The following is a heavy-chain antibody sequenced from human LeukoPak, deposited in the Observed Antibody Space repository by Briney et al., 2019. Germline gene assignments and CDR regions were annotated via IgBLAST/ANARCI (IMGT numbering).Heavy chain of an antibody. CDR2: IYYSGST. V-gene: IGHV4-31*03. J-gene: IGHJ4*02. CDR3: AREAAFGGVIFFDY. CDR1: GGSISSGGYY. Sequence: SETLSLTCTVSGGSISSGGYYWSWIRQHPGKGLEWIGYIYYSGSTYYNPSLKSRVTISVDTSKNQFSLKLSSVTAADTAVYYCAREAAFGGVIFFDYWGQGTLVTVSS. D-gene: IGHD3-16*02.